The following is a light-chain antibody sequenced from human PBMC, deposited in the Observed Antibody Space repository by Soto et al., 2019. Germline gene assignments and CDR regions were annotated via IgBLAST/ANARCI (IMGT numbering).Light chain of an antibody. Sequence: EIVLTQSPGTLSLSPGERATLSCRASQSVSSSSLAWYQQKPGQAPRPLIYGASSRATGIPDRFSGSGSGTDFTLTISRLEPEDFAVYYCQQYDSSPLTFGGGTKVEIK. CDR3: QQYDSSPLT. CDR2: GAS. J-gene: IGKJ4*01. CDR1: QSVSSSS. V-gene: IGKV3-20*01.